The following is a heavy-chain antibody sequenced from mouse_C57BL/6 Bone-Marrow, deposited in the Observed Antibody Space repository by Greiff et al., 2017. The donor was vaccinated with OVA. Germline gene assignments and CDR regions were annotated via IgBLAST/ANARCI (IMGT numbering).Heavy chain of an antibody. CDR1: GYSFTGYF. Sequence: EVQLQQSGPELVKPGDSVKISCKASGYSFTGYFMNWVMQSHGKSLEWIGRINPYNGDTFYNQKFKGKATLTVDKSSSTAHMELRSLTSEDSAVYYCARLAPLRGYFDVWGTGTTVTVSS. V-gene: IGHV1-20*01. CDR3: ARLAPLRGYFDV. J-gene: IGHJ1*03. CDR2: INPYNGDT. D-gene: IGHD1-1*01.